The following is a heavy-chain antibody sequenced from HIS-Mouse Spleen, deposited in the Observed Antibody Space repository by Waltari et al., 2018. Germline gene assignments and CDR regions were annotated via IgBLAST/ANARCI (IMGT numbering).Heavy chain of an antibody. CDR2: IYYSGST. V-gene: IGHV4-31*03. CDR1: GCPISSCCYY. Sequence: QVQLQESGPGLVKPSQTLSLTCPFSGCPISSCCYYWSWIRQPPGKGLEWIGYIYYSGSTYYNPSLKSRVTISVDTSKNQFSLKLSSVTAADTAVYYCARSPYYDFWSGYSDNWFDPWGQGTLVTVSS. CDR3: ARSPYYDFWSGYSDNWFDP. D-gene: IGHD3-3*01. J-gene: IGHJ5*02.